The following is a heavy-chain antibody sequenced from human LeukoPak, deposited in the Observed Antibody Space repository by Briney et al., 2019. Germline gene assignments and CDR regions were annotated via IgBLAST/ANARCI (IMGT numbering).Heavy chain of an antibody. CDR1: GGSFSGYY. D-gene: IGHD3-10*01. Sequence: SETLSLTCAVYGGSFSGYYWTWIRQPPGKGLEWIGEVNHSGSTTYTPSLKSRVTISVDTSKNQFSLNLSSVTAADTAVYYCARRFRIHSDYWGQGPLVTVSS. J-gene: IGHJ4*02. CDR2: VNHSGST. CDR3: ARRFRIHSDY. V-gene: IGHV4-34*01.